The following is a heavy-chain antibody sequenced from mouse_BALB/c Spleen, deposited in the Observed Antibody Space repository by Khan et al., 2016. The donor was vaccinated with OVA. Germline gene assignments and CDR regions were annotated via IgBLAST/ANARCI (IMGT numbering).Heavy chain of an antibody. CDR2: ISYSGST. D-gene: IGHD3-3*01. Sequence: EGKREESGPGLVKPSQSLSLTCTVPGYSITSDYAWNWIRQFPGNKLEWMGYISYSGSTSYTPSLKSRISITRDTSKNQFFLQLNSVTTEDTAKYYCARGRAYWGQGTLVTVSA. CDR3: ARGRAY. J-gene: IGHJ3*01. V-gene: IGHV3-2*02. CDR1: GYSITSDYA.